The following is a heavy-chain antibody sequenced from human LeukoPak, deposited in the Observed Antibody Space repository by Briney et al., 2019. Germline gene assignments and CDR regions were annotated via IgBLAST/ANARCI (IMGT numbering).Heavy chain of an antibody. CDR2: IKQDGSEK. CDR1: GFTFSAYW. Sequence: GGSLRLSCAASGFTFSAYWMTWVRQAPGKGLEWVANIKQDGSEKYYVDSVKGRFTISRDNVKNSLYLQMNSLRAEDTAVYYCARDTLGEGEDANYAVYYFDYWGQGSVVTVSS. CDR3: ARDTLGEGEDANYAVYYFDY. J-gene: IGHJ4*02. D-gene: IGHD4/OR15-4a*01. V-gene: IGHV3-7*01.